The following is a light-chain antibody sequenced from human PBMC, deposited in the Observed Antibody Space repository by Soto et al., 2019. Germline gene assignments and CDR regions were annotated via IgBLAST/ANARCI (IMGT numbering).Light chain of an antibody. Sequence: ESVLTQSPGTLSLSPGERATLSCRASQSVSGSYLAWYQQKPGQAPRLLIYGASSRATGIPDRFSGSGSGTDFTLTISRLEPEDFAVYYCQHYENTPPSVTFGQGTKVDIK. J-gene: IGKJ1*01. CDR1: QSVSGSY. V-gene: IGKV3-20*01. CDR2: GAS. CDR3: QHYENTPPSVT.